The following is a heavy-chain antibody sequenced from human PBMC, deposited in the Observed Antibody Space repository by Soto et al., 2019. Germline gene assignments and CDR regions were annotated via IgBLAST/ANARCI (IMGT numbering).Heavy chain of an antibody. Sequence: ASVKVSCKASGYTFTSYGISWVRQAPGQGLEWMGWISAYNGNTNYAQKLQGRVTMTTDTSTSTAYMELRSLRSDDTAVYYCARDYYDFWSGYGSGWFDPWGQGTLVTVSS. CDR3: ARDYYDFWSGYGSGWFDP. J-gene: IGHJ5*02. V-gene: IGHV1-18*01. CDR2: ISAYNGNT. CDR1: GYTFTSYG. D-gene: IGHD3-3*01.